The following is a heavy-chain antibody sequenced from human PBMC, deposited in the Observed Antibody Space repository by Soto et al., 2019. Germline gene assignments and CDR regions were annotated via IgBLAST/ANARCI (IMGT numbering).Heavy chain of an antibody. CDR2: INHSGST. Sequence: PSETLSLTCAVYGGSFSGYYWSWIRQPPGKGLEWIGEINHSGSTNYNPSLKSRVTISVDTSKSQFSLKLSSVTAADTAVYYCARGGGNGWYCDYWGQGVLVTVSS. J-gene: IGHJ4*02. CDR1: GGSFSGYY. D-gene: IGHD6-19*01. CDR3: ARGGGNGWYCDY. V-gene: IGHV4-34*01.